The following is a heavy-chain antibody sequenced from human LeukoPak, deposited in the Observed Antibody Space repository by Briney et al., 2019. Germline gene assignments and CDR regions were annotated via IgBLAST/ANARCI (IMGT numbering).Heavy chain of an antibody. Sequence: GGSLRLSCAASGFTFSRHTMNWVRQAPGKGLEWVSSISRSSAYIYYVDSVKGRFTISRDNAKNSLYVQMNSLRAEDTAVYYCARDPDDTSGYYPDYWGLGTLVTVSS. CDR1: GFTFSRHT. D-gene: IGHD3-22*01. V-gene: IGHV3-21*01. J-gene: IGHJ4*02. CDR2: ISRSSAYI. CDR3: ARDPDDTSGYYPDY.